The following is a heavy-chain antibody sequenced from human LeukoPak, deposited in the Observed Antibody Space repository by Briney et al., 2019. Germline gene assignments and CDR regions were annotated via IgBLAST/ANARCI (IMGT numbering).Heavy chain of an antibody. CDR3: ARTQWELDY. CDR2: ISGSSSYI. J-gene: IGHJ4*02. CDR1: GFTFSSYS. Sequence: GGSLRLSCAASGFTFSSYSMNWVRQAPGKGLEWASSISGSSSYIYYADSVKGRFTISRDNAKNSLYLQMNSLRAEDTAVYYCARTQWELDYWGQGTLVTVSS. V-gene: IGHV3-21*01. D-gene: IGHD1-26*01.